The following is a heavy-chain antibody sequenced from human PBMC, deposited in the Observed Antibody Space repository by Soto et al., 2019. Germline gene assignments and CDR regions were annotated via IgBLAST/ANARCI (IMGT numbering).Heavy chain of an antibody. CDR3: ARDRSMHDYGYYFDY. Sequence: SDTLSLTCTVSGCAISSYYWSWIRQPPGKGLEWIGYIYYSGSTNYNPSLKSRVTISVDTSKNQFSLKLSSVTAADAAVYYCARDRSMHDYGYYFDYWGQGTLVSVSS. V-gene: IGHV4-59*01. D-gene: IGHD4-17*01. CDR2: IYYSGST. J-gene: IGHJ4*02. CDR1: GCAISSYY.